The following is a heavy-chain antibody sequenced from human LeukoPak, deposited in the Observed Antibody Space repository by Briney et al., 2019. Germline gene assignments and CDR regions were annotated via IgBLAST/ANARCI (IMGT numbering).Heavy chain of an antibody. CDR1: GSTFSSYW. Sequence: PGGSLGLSCVGFGSTFSSYWMCWVRQAPGKGLEWVAIIKQDGSDKYYVDSVEGRFIISRDNAKNSLYLQMDSLRAEDTAVYYCLTSTRSHRFDYWGQGTLVTVSS. J-gene: IGHJ4*02. V-gene: IGHV3-7*01. CDR2: IKQDGSDK. D-gene: IGHD2-15*01. CDR3: LTSTRSHRFDY.